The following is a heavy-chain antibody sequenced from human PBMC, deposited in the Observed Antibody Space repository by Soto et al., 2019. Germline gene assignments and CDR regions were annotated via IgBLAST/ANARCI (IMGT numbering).Heavy chain of an antibody. J-gene: IGHJ4*02. CDR1: AFTFKSYN. V-gene: IGHV3-21*01. CDR3: APSTPTGETPSARDF. D-gene: IGHD3-16*01. Sequence: GRSMRLSCAASAFTFKSYNMNWVSQAPGKRLEWVSSISSNSDYIYYADSMKGRLSISRHNAKNSLYQQRNRLRAEDTAVYYCAPSTPTGETPSARDFWGQGTLVTSPQ. CDR2: ISSNSDYI.